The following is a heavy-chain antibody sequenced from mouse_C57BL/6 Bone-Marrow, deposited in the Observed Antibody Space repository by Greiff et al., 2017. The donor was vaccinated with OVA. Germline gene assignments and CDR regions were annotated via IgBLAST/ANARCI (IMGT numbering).Heavy chain of an antibody. CDR2: IDPSDSYT. D-gene: IGHD2-12*01. J-gene: IGHJ3*01. V-gene: IGHV1-69*01. CDR3: ARDEDDDWMAY. Sequence: QVQLQQSGAELVMPGASVKLSCKASGYTFTSYWMHWVKQRPGQGLEWIGEIDPSDSYTNYNQKFKGKSTLTVDTSYGPAYMQLSSRASEDSAVSDCARDEDDDWMAYWGQGTLVTVSA. CDR1: GYTFTSYW.